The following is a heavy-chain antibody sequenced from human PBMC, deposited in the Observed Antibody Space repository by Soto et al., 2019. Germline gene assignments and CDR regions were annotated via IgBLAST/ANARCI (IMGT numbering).Heavy chain of an antibody. CDR2: ISGSGGTT. CDR1: GFTFSTYA. CDR3: AKGGTTVVTDFDY. Sequence: LRLSCAASGFTFSTYAMSWVRQAQGKGLEWVSSISGSGGTTYYADSVKGRFTISRDKSKNTLFLQMNSLRVEDTALYYCAKGGTTVVTDFDYWGHGALVTVSS. D-gene: IGHD4-17*01. J-gene: IGHJ4*01. V-gene: IGHV3-23*01.